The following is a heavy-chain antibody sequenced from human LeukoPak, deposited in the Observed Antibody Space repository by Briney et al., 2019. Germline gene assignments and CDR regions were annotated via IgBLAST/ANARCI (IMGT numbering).Heavy chain of an antibody. CDR2: ISYDGSNK. Sequence: GGSLRLSCAASGFTFSSYAMHWVRQAPGKGLEWVAVISYDGSNKYYADSVKGRFAISRDNAKNSLYLQMNGLRVEDTAIYYCARVYYASWSGQPLSQHWLDPWGQGTLVTVSS. J-gene: IGHJ5*02. V-gene: IGHV3-30*09. CDR1: GFTFSSYA. CDR3: ARVYYASWSGQPLSQHWLDP. D-gene: IGHD3-3*01.